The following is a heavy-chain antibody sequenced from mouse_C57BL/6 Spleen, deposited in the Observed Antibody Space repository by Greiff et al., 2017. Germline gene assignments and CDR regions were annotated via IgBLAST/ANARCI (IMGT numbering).Heavy chain of an antibody. D-gene: IGHD2-10*01. CDR2: IWSGGST. Sequence: VQLQQSGPGLVQPSQSLSITCTVSGFSLTSYGVHWVRQSPGKGLEWLGVIWSGGSTDYNAAFISRLSISKDNSKSQVFFKMNSLQADDTAIYYCARGPYSYAMDYWGQGTSVTVSS. CDR3: ARGPYSYAMDY. CDR1: GFSLTSYG. J-gene: IGHJ4*01. V-gene: IGHV2-2*01.